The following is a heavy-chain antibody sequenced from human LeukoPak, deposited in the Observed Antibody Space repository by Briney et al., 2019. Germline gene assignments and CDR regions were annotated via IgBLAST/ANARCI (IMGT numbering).Heavy chain of an antibody. Sequence: SETLSLTCAVYGGSFSGYYWSWIRQPPGKGLEWIGEINHSGSTNYSPSLKSRVTISLDTSKNQFSLKLSSVTAADTAVYYCARYSSSSGHFDYWGQGTLVTVSS. V-gene: IGHV4-34*01. J-gene: IGHJ4*02. CDR2: INHSGST. CDR1: GGSFSGYY. CDR3: ARYSSSSGHFDY. D-gene: IGHD6-6*01.